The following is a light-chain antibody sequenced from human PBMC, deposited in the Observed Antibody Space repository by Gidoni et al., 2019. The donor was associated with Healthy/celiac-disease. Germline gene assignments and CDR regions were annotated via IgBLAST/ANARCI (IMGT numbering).Light chain of an antibody. CDR3: QAWDSSVV. CDR1: KLGDKY. CDR2: QDS. V-gene: IGLV3-1*01. Sequence: SSALTPPPSLSVSPGQTASITCSGDKLGDKYACWYQQKPGQSPVLVIYQDSKRPSGIPERFSGSNSGNTATLTISGTQAMDEADYYCQAWDSSVVFGGGTKLTVL. J-gene: IGLJ2*01.